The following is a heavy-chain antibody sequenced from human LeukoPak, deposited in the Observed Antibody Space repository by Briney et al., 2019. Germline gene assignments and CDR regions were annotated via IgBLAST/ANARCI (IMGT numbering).Heavy chain of an antibody. D-gene: IGHD3-3*01. CDR2: ISASGST. J-gene: IGHJ3*02. CDR3: ARHQNVLRFLEWLLYAFDI. V-gene: IGHV4-4*07. Sequence: SETLSLTCTVSGDSINSYYHWSWIRQPAGKGLEWIGRISASGSTDYNPSLKSRVTMSVDTSKNHFSLKLTSVTAADTAVYYCARHQNVLRFLEWLLYAFDIWGQGTMVTVSS. CDR1: GDSINSYY.